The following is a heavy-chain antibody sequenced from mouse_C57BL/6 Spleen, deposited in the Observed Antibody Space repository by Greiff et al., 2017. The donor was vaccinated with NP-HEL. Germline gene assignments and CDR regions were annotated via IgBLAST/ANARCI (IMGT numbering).Heavy chain of an antibody. J-gene: IGHJ2*01. CDR3: AIAKTTVVVDY. D-gene: IGHD1-1*01. V-gene: IGHV1-50*01. CDR1: GYTFTSYW. Sequence: QVQLQQPGAELVKPGASVKLSCKASGYTFTSYWMQWVNQRPGQGLEWIGEIDPSDSYTNYNQKLKGKATLTVDTSSSTAYMQLSSLTSEDSAVYYCAIAKTTVVVDYWGQGTTLTVSS. CDR2: IDPSDSYT.